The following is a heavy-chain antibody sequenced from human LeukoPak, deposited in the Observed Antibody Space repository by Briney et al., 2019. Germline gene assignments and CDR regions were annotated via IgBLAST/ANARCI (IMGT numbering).Heavy chain of an antibody. Sequence: GGSLRLSCAASGFTFSSYSMNWVRQAPGKGLEWVSYISSSSSTIYYADSVKGRFTISRDNAKNSLYLQMNSLRAEDTAVYCCARDKMPCGGDCYSYFDYWGQGTLVTVSS. CDR1: GFTFSSYS. V-gene: IGHV3-48*04. D-gene: IGHD2-21*02. CDR3: ARDKMPCGGDCYSYFDY. J-gene: IGHJ4*02. CDR2: ISSSSSTI.